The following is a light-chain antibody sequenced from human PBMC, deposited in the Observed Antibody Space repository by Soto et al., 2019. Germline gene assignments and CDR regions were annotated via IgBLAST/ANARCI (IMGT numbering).Light chain of an antibody. Sequence: QSALTQPPSASGSPGQSVTISCTGTSSDVGGYNYVSWYQQHPGKAPKLMIYEVSKRPSGVPDRFSGSKSGNTASLNVAGLQSEDEADYYGSSYAGCNIWVVVFGGGTKLTVL. V-gene: IGLV2-8*01. CDR3: SSYAGCNIWVVV. J-gene: IGLJ2*01. CDR2: EVS. CDR1: SSDVGGYNY.